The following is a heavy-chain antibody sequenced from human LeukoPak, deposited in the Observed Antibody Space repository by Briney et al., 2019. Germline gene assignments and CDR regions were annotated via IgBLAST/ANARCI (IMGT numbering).Heavy chain of an antibody. D-gene: IGHD6-13*01. V-gene: IGHV4-4*07. CDR3: ARQIASAGTAGFDF. CDR1: GGSISSYY. CDR2: IYSTGST. J-gene: IGHJ4*02. Sequence: SETLSLACTVSGGSISSYYWSWIRQPAGKGLEWIGRIYSTGSTNYNPSLKSRVTMSVDTSKNQFSLRLRSVAAADTAVYYCARQIASAGTAGFDFWGQGALVTVSS.